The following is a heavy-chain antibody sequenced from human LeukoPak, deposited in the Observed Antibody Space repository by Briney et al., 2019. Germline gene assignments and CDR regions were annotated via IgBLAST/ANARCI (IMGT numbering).Heavy chain of an antibody. V-gene: IGHV3-7*01. D-gene: IGHD2-15*01. CDR1: GFNFYNFW. CDR3: ARDSGSRSSGLFDY. CDR2: IKQDGSET. Sequence: GGSLRLSCAASGFNFYNFWMTWVRQAPGKGLEWVANIKQDGSETYYAGSVKGRFTISRDNAKNSVSLQINTLRADDTAVYYCARDSGSRSSGLFDYWGQGTLVTVSS. J-gene: IGHJ4*02.